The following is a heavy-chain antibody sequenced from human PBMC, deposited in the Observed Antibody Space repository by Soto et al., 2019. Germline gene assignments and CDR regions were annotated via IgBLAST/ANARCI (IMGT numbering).Heavy chain of an antibody. CDR1: GFPFRSYA. Sequence: ASGSLRLSFATHGFPFRSYAMSWVRQASGEGLELVSAISGSGGSTYYADSVKGRFTISRDNSKNTLYLQMNSLRAEDTAVYYCAKDRVDYTWGSYRPTRGFDYWGQGTLVTVSS. J-gene: IGHJ4*02. CDR3: AKDRVDYTWGSYRPTRGFDY. CDR2: ISGSGGST. V-gene: IGHV3-23*01. D-gene: IGHD3-16*02.